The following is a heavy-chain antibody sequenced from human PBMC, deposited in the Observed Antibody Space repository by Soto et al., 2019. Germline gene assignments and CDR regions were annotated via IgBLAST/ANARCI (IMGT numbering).Heavy chain of an antibody. CDR3: ARNGDSSDYRGWFDP. V-gene: IGHV3-66*01. D-gene: IGHD3-22*01. Sequence: GGSLRLSCVASGFTFSNSWMHWVRQTPGKGLVWVSVIYSGGTTYYADSVKGRFTISRDNSKNTLYLQMNSLRAEDTAVYYCARNGDSSDYRGWFDPWGQGTLVTVSS. CDR1: GFTFSNSW. CDR2: IYSGGTT. J-gene: IGHJ5*02.